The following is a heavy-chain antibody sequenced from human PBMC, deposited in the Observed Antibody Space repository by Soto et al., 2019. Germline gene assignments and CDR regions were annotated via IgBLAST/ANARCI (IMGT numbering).Heavy chain of an antibody. Sequence: EVQLVESGGGLVQPGRSLRLSCAASGFTFDDYAMHWVRQAPGKGLEWVSGISWNSGSIGYADSVKGRFTISRDNAKNTLYLQMNSLRAEDTALYYCAKGIAARQDEWYFDLWGRGTLVTVSS. CDR2: ISWNSGSI. D-gene: IGHD6-6*01. CDR1: GFTFDDYA. J-gene: IGHJ2*01. CDR3: AKGIAARQDEWYFDL. V-gene: IGHV3-9*01.